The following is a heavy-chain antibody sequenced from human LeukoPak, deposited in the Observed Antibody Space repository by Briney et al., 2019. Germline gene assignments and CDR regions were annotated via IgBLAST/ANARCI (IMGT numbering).Heavy chain of an antibody. CDR2: IWYDGSNK. V-gene: IGHV3-33*08. CDR3: ARDSRYYDSSGYYYDPIY. Sequence: PGGSLRLSCAASGFTFTSYFMSWVRQAPGKGLEWVAVIWYDGSNKYYADSVKGRFTISRDNSKNTLYLQMNSLRAEDTAVYYCARDSRYYDSSGYYYDPIYWGQGTLVTVSS. J-gene: IGHJ4*02. CDR1: GFTFTSYF. D-gene: IGHD3-22*01.